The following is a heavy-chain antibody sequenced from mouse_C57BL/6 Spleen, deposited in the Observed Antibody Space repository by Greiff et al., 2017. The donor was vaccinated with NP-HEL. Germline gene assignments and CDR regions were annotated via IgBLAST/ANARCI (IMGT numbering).Heavy chain of an antibody. CDR3: AREGWGYPYYFDY. D-gene: IGHD2-2*01. V-gene: IGHV5-17*01. J-gene: IGHJ2*01. CDR1: GFTFSDYG. CDR2: ISSGSSTI. Sequence: EVQLQESGGGLVKPGGSLKLSCAASGFTFSDYGMHWVRQAPEKGLEWVAYISSGSSTIYYADTVKGRFTISRDNAKTTLFLQMTSLRSEDTAMYYCAREGWGYPYYFDYWGQGTTLTVSS.